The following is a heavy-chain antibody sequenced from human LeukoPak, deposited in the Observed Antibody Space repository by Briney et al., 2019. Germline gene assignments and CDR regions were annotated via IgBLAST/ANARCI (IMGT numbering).Heavy chain of an antibody. CDR1: GFTFSSYG. CDR3: GPDRVTTSYFDY. J-gene: IGHJ4*02. Sequence: GGSLRLSCAASGFTFSSYGMHWVRQAPGKGLEWVAVISYDGSNKYYADSVKGRFTISRDNSKNTLYLQMNSLRAEDTAVYYCGPDRVTTSYFDYGGQGTLVTVSS. V-gene: IGHV3-30*03. CDR2: ISYDGSNK. D-gene: IGHD4-17*01.